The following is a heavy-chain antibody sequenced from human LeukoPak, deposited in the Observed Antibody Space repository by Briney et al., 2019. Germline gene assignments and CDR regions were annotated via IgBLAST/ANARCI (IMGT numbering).Heavy chain of an antibody. V-gene: IGHV3-7*01. CDR3: ARDLGGYGDYSDY. Sequence: PGGSLRLSCAASGFTFSSYWMGWVRQAPGKGLEWVANIKQDGSEKYYVDSVKGRFTISRDNAKNSLYLQMNSLRAEDTAVYYCARDLGGYGDYSDYWGQGTLVTVSS. CDR1: GFTFSSYW. D-gene: IGHD4-17*01. CDR2: IKQDGSEK. J-gene: IGHJ4*02.